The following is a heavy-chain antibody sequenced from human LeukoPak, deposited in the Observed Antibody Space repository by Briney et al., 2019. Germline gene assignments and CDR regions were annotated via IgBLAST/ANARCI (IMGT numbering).Heavy chain of an antibody. J-gene: IGHJ6*02. V-gene: IGHV4-34*01. CDR3: ARYHYYYGMDV. Sequence: SETLSLTCAVYGGSFSGYYWSWIRQPPGKGLEWIGEINHSGSTNYNPSHKSRVTISVDTSKNQFSLKLSSVTAADTAVYYCARYHYYYGMDVWGQGTTVTVSS. CDR1: GGSFSGYY. CDR2: INHSGST.